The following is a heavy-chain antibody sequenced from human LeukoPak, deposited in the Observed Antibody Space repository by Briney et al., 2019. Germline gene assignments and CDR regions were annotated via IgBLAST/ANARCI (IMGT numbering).Heavy chain of an antibody. D-gene: IGHD3-9*01. V-gene: IGHV4-4*07. CDR1: GGSISSYY. Sequence: SETLSLTCTVSGGSISSYYWSWIRQPAGKGLEWIGRIYTSGSTNYNPSLKSRVTMSVDTSKNQFSLKLSSVTAADTAVYYCARGRLRYFDWLPISDWYIYLWGCGTLVTVSS. CDR2: IYTSGST. J-gene: IGHJ2*01. CDR3: ARGRLRYFDWLPISDWYIYL.